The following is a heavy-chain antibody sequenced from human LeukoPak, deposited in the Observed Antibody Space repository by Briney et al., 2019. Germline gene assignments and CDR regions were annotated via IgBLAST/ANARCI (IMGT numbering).Heavy chain of an antibody. Sequence: GGSLRLSCAASGFTFSSYSMNWVRQAPGKGLEWVSSISRNSIYIYYADSVRGRFTISRDNAKNLLYLQMNSLRAGDTAVYYCVRRGDYWGQGTLVTVSS. CDR1: GFTFSSYS. D-gene: IGHD3-10*01. CDR3: VRRGDY. J-gene: IGHJ4*02. CDR2: ISRNSIYI. V-gene: IGHV3-21*01.